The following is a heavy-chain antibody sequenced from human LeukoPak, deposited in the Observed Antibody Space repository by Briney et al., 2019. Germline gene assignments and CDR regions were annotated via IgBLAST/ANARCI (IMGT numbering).Heavy chain of an antibody. CDR3: ARQYCSSTSCYEGRNWFDP. CDR2: IYYSGST. CDR1: GGSISSSSYY. J-gene: IGHJ5*02. V-gene: IGHV4-39*01. Sequence: PSETXSLTCTVSGGSISSSSYYWGWIRQPPGKGLEWIGSIYYSGSTYYNPSLKSRITISVDTSKNQFSLKLSSVTAADTAVYYCARQYCSSTSCYEGRNWFDPWGQGTLVTVSS. D-gene: IGHD2-2*01.